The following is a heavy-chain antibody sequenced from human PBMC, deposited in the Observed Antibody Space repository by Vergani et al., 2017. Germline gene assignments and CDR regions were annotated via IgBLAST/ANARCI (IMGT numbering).Heavy chain of an antibody. Sequence: QVQLQESGPGLVKPSQTLSLTCTVSGASINNDFYYWHWIRQPAGKGLEWIGRIYVSGITDYNSSLQSRVSMSVDTSKNQFSLTLTSVTASDTAVYYCARDNKHLHPRAFYLWRQRTILTVS. CDR2: IYVSGIT. CDR1: GASINNDFYY. CDR3: ARDNKHLHPRAFYL. J-gene: IGHJ3*01. D-gene: IGHD2-21*01. V-gene: IGHV4-61*02.